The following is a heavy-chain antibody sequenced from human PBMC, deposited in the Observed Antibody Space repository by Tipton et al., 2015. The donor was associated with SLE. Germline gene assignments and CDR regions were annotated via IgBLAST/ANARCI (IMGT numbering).Heavy chain of an antibody. CDR2: IYVGGVT. Sequence: GLVKPSETLSLTCTVSGVSISHYFWSWIRQPAGKGLEWIGRIYVGGVTNYNPSLKSRVSISIDTSKNQFSLKLSSVTAADTAVYYCAKDSGDYDFGQDPWGRGTLVTVSS. J-gene: IGHJ5*02. CDR3: AKDSGDYDFGQDP. V-gene: IGHV4-4*07. D-gene: IGHD3-3*01. CDR1: GVSISHYF.